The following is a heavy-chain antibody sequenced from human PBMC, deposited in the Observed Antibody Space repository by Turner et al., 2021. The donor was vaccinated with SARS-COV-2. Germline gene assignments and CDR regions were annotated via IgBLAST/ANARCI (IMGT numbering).Heavy chain of an antibody. V-gene: IGHV4-39*01. CDR2: SYYTGSN. Sequence: QLQLQESGPGLVKALETLSLPCTVSGCSSSSSSYYWGWIRQPPRKGLEWIGSSYYTGSNKYKLSPKSRVSISVDTAKKQVALKLRFVTAADTAAYYCATEYGSGGYYFDQWGQGTLVTVSS. CDR1: GCSSSSSSYY. CDR3: ATEYGSGGYYFDQ. D-gene: IGHD3-10*01. J-gene: IGHJ4*02.